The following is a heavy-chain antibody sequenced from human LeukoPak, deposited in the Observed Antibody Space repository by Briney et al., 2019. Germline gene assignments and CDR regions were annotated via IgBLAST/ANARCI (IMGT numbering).Heavy chain of an antibody. Sequence: GGSLRLSCAASGFTFSSYSMNWVRQAPGKGLEWVSSISSSSSYIYYADSVKGRFTISRDNAKNSLYLQMNSLRAEDTAVYYCARARIGEGGYYFDYWGQGTLVTVSS. D-gene: IGHD3-10*01. CDR3: ARARIGEGGYYFDY. V-gene: IGHV3-21*01. CDR2: ISSSSSYI. CDR1: GFTFSSYS. J-gene: IGHJ4*02.